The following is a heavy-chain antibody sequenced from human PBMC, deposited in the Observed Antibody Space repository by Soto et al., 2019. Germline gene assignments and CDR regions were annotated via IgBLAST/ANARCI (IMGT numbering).Heavy chain of an antibody. D-gene: IGHD3-22*01. Sequence: QVQLVESGGGLVKPGGSLRLSCAASGFTFSDYSMSWIRQAPGKGLEWVSYISSSGSTIDYADSVKGRSTISRHNPQNSLYMQTNSLRAEDTAVYYCARAPYYSDSGGYQGFWGQGTLVTVSS. CDR3: ARAPYYSDSGGYQGF. V-gene: IGHV3-11*01. CDR2: ISSSGSTI. J-gene: IGHJ4*02. CDR1: GFTFSDYS.